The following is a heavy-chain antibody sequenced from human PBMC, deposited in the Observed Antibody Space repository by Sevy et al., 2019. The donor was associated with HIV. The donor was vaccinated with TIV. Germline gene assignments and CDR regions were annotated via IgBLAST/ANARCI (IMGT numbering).Heavy chain of an antibody. J-gene: IGHJ5*02. CDR1: GFTFSSYA. D-gene: IGHD4-17*01. Sequence: GGSLRLSCAASGFTFSSYAMHWFRQAPGKGLEWVAVISYDGSKKYYADSVKGRFTISRDNSKNTLFLQMNSLRVEDTALYYCARDQHDYGGNLRTGWFDPWGQGTLVTVSS. CDR3: ARDQHDYGGNLRTGWFDP. V-gene: IGHV3-30-3*01. CDR2: ISYDGSKK.